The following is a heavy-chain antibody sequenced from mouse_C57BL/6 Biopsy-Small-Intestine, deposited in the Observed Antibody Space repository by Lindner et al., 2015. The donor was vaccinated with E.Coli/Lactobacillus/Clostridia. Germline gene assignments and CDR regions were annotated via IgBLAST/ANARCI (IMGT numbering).Heavy chain of an antibody. Sequence: SVKVSCKASGFTFSSSVVQWVRQARGQHLEWMGWIVVSSGNTNYAQKFQERITITRDMSTRTAYMELSSLRSEDTAVYYCAASREYRFDFPLDYWGQGTLVAVSS. J-gene: IGHJ4*01. D-gene: IGHD5-2*01. V-gene: IGHV1S18*01. CDR3: AASREYRFDFPLDY. CDR2: IVVSSGNT. CDR1: GFTFSSSV.